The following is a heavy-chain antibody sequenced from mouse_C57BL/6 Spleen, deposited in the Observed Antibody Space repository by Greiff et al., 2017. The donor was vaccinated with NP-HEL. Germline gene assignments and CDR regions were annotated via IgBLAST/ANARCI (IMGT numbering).Heavy chain of an antibody. D-gene: IGHD2-3*01. V-gene: IGHV1-61*01. CDR3: ARGGYGYDPWFAY. J-gene: IGHJ3*01. Sequence: QVQLKQPGAELVRPGSSVKLSCKASGYTFTSYWMDWVKQRPGQGLEWIGNIYPSDSETHYNQKFKDKATLTVDKSSSTAYMQLSSLTSEDSAVYYCARGGYGYDPWFAYWGQGTLVTVSA. CDR2: IYPSDSET. CDR1: GYTFTSYW.